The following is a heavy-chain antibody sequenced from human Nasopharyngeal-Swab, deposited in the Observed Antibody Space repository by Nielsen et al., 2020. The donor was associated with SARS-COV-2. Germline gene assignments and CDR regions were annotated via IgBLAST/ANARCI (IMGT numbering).Heavy chain of an antibody. J-gene: IGHJ4*02. CDR3: ARQDSSAYYYVFNY. CDR2: IRYDGSDY. Sequence: GVSLKISCAASGFAFSSYAMNWVRQAPGKGLEWVAFIRYDGSDYYYADSVEGRFTISRDNSKNTLYLQLNSLRAEDTAVYYCARQDSSAYYYVFNYWGQGTLVTVSS. CDR1: GFAFSSYA. D-gene: IGHD3-22*01. V-gene: IGHV3-30*02.